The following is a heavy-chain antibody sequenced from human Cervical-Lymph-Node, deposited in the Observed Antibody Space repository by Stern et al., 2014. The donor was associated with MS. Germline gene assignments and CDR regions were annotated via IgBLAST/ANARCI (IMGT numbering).Heavy chain of an antibody. J-gene: IGHJ4*02. V-gene: IGHV4-4*07. D-gene: IGHD3-22*01. CDR2: IYTSGVA. Sequence: VQLVESGPGLVKPSETLSLTCNVSGDSINSYYWNWIRQPAGKGLEWIGLIYTSGVAKYNASLKSRVIMSLDTSKTQFSLKLSSVTAADTAVYYCAIRVPPLGAMIENWGQGALVTVSS. CDR3: AIRVPPLGAMIEN. CDR1: GDSINSYY.